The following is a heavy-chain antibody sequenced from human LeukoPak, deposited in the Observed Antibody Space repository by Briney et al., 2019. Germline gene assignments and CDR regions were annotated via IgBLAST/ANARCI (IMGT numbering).Heavy chain of an antibody. D-gene: IGHD4-17*01. CDR1: GFTVRSNY. CDR2: INTGGST. J-gene: IGHJ4*02. CDR3: VRDGDYHIY. V-gene: IGHV3-53*01. Sequence: PGGSLRLSCAASGFTVRSNYMTWVRQAPGKGLEWVSVINTGGSTYYADSVKGRFTISRDDSKNTLYLQMNSLRAEDTAVYYCVRDGDYHIYWGQGTLVTVSS.